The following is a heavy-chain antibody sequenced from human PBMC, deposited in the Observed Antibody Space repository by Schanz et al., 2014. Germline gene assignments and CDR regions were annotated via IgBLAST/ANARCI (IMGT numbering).Heavy chain of an antibody. CDR1: GFTVNTNY. Sequence: EVQLVESGGGLLQPGGSLRLSCAVSGFTVNTNYMSWVRQAPGKGLEWVSAISGSGGSTYYADSVKGRFTISRDNSKTTVFLQMNSLRADDTAVYYCAKELYSGSHYGWFDPWGQGTLVTVSS. D-gene: IGHD1-26*01. CDR3: AKELYSGSHYGWFDP. J-gene: IGHJ5*02. CDR2: ISGSGGST. V-gene: IGHV3-23*04.